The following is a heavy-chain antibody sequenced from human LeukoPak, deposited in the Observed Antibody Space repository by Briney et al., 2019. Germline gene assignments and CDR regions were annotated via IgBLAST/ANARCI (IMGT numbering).Heavy chain of an antibody. CDR1: GGSISSGGYY. D-gene: IGHD3-3*01. CDR3: ARVGKNFTIFGVVTHFDY. CDR2: IYYSGST. J-gene: IGHJ4*02. V-gene: IGHV4-31*03. Sequence: SETLSLTCTVSGGSISSGGYYWSWIRQHPGKGLEWIGYIYYSGSTYYNPSLESRVTISVDTSKNQFSLKLSSVTAADTAVYYCARVGKNFTIFGVVTHFDYWGQGTLVTVSS.